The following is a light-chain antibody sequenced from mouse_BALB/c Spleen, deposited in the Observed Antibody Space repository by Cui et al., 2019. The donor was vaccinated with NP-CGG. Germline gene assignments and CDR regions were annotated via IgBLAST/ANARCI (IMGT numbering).Light chain of an antibody. CDR1: TGAVTTSNY. V-gene: IGLV1*01. Sequence: DVVSQEYVLTTSPGETVTLTCRSSTGAVTTSNYANWVQEKPDHLFTGLIGGTNNRIPGVPARFSGSLIGDKAALTITGAQTEDEAIYFCALWYSNHWVFGGGTKLTVL. CDR2: GTN. J-gene: IGLJ1*01. CDR3: ALWYSNHWV.